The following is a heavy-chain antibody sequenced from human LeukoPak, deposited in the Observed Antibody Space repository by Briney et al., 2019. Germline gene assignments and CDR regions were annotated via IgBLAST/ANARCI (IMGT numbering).Heavy chain of an antibody. V-gene: IGHV3-72*01. D-gene: IGHD3-10*01. Sequence: GGSLRLSRAASGFILSDHYMDWVRQAPGKGLEWVGRIRHKADGYTTEYAASVKGRFSISRVDSKNSLYLQMNSLRAEDTAVYYCAIRRGSGSYYGFDYWGQGTLVTVSS. CDR3: AIRRGSGSYYGFDY. CDR2: IRHKADGYTT. CDR1: GFILSDHY. J-gene: IGHJ4*02.